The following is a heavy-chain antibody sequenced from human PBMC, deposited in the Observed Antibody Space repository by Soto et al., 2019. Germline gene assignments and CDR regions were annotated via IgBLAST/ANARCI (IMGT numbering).Heavy chain of an antibody. CDR2: INPNSGGT. J-gene: IGHJ6*02. V-gene: IGHV1-2*04. CDR1: GYTFTGHY. Sequence: ASVKVSCKASGYTFTGHYMHWVRQAPGQGLEWMGWINPNSGGTNYAQKFQGWVTMTRDTSISTAYMELSRLRSDDTAVYYCARTPSGWPHPYYYYYGMDVWGQGTTVTVSS. D-gene: IGHD6-19*01. CDR3: ARTPSGWPHPYYYYYGMDV.